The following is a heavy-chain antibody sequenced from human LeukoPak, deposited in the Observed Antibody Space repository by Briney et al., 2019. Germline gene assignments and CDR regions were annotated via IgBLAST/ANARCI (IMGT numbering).Heavy chain of an antibody. CDR3: ARHSYGDYPYYYYYMDV. CDR2: IYYSRST. V-gene: IGHV4-39*01. Sequence: SETLSLTCTVSGGSISSSSYYWGWIRQPPGKGLEWIGSIYYSRSTYYNPSLKSRVTISVDTSKNQFSLKLSSVTAADTAVYYCARHSYGDYPYYYYYMDVWGKGTTVTISS. J-gene: IGHJ6*03. CDR1: GGSISSSSYY. D-gene: IGHD4-17*01.